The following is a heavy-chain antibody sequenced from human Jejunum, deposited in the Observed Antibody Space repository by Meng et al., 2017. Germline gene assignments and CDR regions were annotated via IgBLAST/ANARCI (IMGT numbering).Heavy chain of an antibody. D-gene: IGHD3-3*02. J-gene: IGHJ4*02. CDR2: ITYTGVV. CDR1: GKSFSGYY. CDR3: ARVLALIDS. V-gene: IGHV4-34*02. Sequence: QWGRVFLKPSVTPSLTFAVVGKSFSGYYWNWLRQSPGKGLEWIGQITYTGVVDYNPSLKSRVTIFVDTPKRQFSLNLTSVTAADTAVYYCARVLALIDSWGQGTLVTVSS.